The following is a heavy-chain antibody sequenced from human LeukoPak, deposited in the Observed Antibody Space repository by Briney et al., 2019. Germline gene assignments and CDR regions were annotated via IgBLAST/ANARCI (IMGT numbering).Heavy chain of an antibody. V-gene: IGHV4-34*01. J-gene: IGHJ4*02. CDR2: INHSVST. CDR1: GGSFSGYY. CDR3: ARDIAVAGAGLDY. Sequence: SETLSLTCAVYGGSFSGYYWSWIRQPPGKGLEWIGEINHSVSTNYNPSLKSRVTISVATSKNQFSLKLSSVTAADTAVYYCARDIAVAGAGLDYWGRGTLVTVSS. D-gene: IGHD6-19*01.